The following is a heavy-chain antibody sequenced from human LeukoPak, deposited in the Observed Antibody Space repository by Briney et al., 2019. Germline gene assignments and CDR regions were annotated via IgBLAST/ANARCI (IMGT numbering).Heavy chain of an antibody. CDR1: GFTFSSYA. J-gene: IGHJ2*01. Sequence: GGSLRLSCAASGFTFSSYAMSWVRHAPGKGLERVSIFSASGDDTYYADSVKGRFTISRDNSRNTLYLQLNSLRADDTAVYYCAKIGPYWYFDLWGRGTLVTVSS. CDR2: FSASGDDT. CDR3: AKIGPYWYFDL. D-gene: IGHD3-16*01. V-gene: IGHV3-23*01.